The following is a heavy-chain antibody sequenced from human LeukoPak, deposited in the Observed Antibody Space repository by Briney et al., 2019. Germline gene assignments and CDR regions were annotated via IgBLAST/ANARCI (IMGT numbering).Heavy chain of an antibody. CDR2: IYYSGST. V-gene: IGHV4-61*01. D-gene: IGHD3-22*01. CDR1: GDSVSSSSYY. J-gene: IGHJ4*02. CDR3: ARWSPDHDSIDY. Sequence: TSETLSLTCTVSGDSVSSSSYYWSWLRQPPGKGLEWIGYIYYSGSTNYNPSLKSRVTISVDTSKDQFSLKLSSVTAADTAVYYCARWSPDHDSIDYWGQGTLVTVSS.